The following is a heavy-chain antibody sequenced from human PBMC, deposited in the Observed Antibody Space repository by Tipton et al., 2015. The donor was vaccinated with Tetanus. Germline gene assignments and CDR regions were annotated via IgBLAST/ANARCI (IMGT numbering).Heavy chain of an antibody. CDR1: GFTFNRHT. Sequence: LRLSCAASGFTFNRHTMNWVRQAPGKGLEWVSSISGTGKYIYYADSVKGRFTISRDNAKNSLSLEMNSLRADDTAVYYCARDHRPTSRGSESYYYYGLDVWGQGTTVTVSS. CDR2: ISGTGKYI. CDR3: ARDHRPTSRGSESYYYYGLDV. V-gene: IGHV3-21*06. J-gene: IGHJ6*02. D-gene: IGHD3-10*01.